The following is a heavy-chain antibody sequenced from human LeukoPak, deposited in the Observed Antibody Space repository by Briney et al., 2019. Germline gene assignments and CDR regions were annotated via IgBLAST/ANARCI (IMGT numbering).Heavy chain of an antibody. CDR3: ARVGRGSFDC. CDR1: GGSISSYY. CDR2: NSYSGIT. D-gene: IGHD3-10*01. V-gene: IGHV4-59*01. Sequence: SETLSLTCTVSGGSISSYYWSWIRQHPGKGLEWNGYNSYSGITNYNPSLKSRVTISVDTSKNHFSLNLSSVTAADTAVYYCARVGRGSFDCWGQGILVIVSS. J-gene: IGHJ4*02.